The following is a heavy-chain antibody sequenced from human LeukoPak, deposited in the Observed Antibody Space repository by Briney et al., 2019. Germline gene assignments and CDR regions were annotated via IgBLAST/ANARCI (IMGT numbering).Heavy chain of an antibody. CDR1: GGSISSYY. D-gene: IGHD4-17*01. J-gene: IGHJ4*02. V-gene: IGHV4-59*12. CDR2: IYYSGST. CDR3: ARDSDYGGIDY. Sequence: SETLSLTCTVSGGSISSYYWSWIRQPPGKGLEWIGYIYYSGSTNYNPSLKSRVTMSVDTSKNQFSLKLSSVTAADTAVYYCARDSDYGGIDYWGQGTLVTVSS.